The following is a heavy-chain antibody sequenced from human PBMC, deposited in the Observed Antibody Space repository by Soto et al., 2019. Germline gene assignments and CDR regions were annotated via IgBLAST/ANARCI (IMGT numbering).Heavy chain of an antibody. Sequence: QVQLQESGPGLVKPSETLSLTCNVSGGSISSYYWSWIRQPPGKGLEYIGYIYYTVSTNYNPSPKNRVTISVDKSNTQVSLKPSPVTAADTAVYYCASPRKRQFPGKAVAGIDYWGQGTLVTVSS. CDR3: ASPRKRQFPGKAVAGIDY. CDR1: GGSISSYY. J-gene: IGHJ4*02. V-gene: IGHV4-59*01. D-gene: IGHD6-19*01. CDR2: IYYTVST.